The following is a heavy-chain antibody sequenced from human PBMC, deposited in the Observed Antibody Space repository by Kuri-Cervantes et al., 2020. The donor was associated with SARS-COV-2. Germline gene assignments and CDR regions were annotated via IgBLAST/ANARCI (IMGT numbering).Heavy chain of an antibody. CDR2: IRYDGSNK. D-gene: IGHD2-15*01. CDR3: ASSAVVAATHYNY. CDR1: GFTFSSYG. Sequence: GESLKISCAASGFTFSSYGMHWVRQAPGKGLEWVAFIRYDGSNKYYADSVKGRFTISRDNSKNTLYLQMGSLRAEDMAVYYCASSAVVAATHYNYWGQGTLVTVSS. V-gene: IGHV3-30*02. J-gene: IGHJ4*02.